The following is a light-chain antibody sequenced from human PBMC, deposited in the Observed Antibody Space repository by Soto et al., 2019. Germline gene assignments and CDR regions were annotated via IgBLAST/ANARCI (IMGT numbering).Light chain of an antibody. V-gene: IGKV3-11*01. CDR2: DAS. Sequence: EIVLTQSPDTLSLSPGERATLSCRASHTVSTYLAWYQQKPGQAPRLLVYDASKRAPGIPARFIGSGCGTDFTLPVSSLAREDFSLYYCQQRSGWPTFGQGTKVEI. J-gene: IGKJ1*01. CDR1: HTVSTY. CDR3: QQRSGWPT.